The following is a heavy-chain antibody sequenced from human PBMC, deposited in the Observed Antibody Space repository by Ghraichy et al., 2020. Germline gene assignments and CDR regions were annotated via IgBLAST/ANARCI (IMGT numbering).Heavy chain of an antibody. Sequence: GGSLRLSCAASGFTFSNYAMTWVRQAPGKGLEWVSAIDGSGVYTYYEDSVKGRFTISRDNSKNTLYLQMNSLRAEDTAVDYCAKHLEQQHSSNWFDPWGQGTLVTVSS. CDR2: IDGSGVYT. V-gene: IGHV3-23*01. D-gene: IGHD6-13*01. CDR3: AKHLEQQHSSNWFDP. J-gene: IGHJ5*02. CDR1: GFTFSNYA.